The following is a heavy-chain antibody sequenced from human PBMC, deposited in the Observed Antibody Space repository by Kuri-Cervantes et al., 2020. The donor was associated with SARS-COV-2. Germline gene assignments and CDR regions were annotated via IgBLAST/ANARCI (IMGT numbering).Heavy chain of an antibody. CDR3: ARDARGIFGVAYNY. J-gene: IGHJ4*02. Sequence: GESLKISCAASGISFSTYAMSWVRQAPGKGLQWVSVISGSGGSKYYADSVQGRFTLSRDNSKNTLYLQMNTLRVDDTAVYYCARDARGIFGVAYNYWGQGTLVTVSS. D-gene: IGHD3-3*01. CDR2: ISGSGGSK. V-gene: IGHV3-23*01. CDR1: GISFSTYA.